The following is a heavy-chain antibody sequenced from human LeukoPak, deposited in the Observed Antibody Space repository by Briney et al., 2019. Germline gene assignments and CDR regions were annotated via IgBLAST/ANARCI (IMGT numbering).Heavy chain of an antibody. CDR2: IYYSGST. Sequence: PSETLSLTCTVSGGSISSGDYYWSWIRQPPGKDREWIGYIYYSGSTYYNPSLKSRVTISVDTSKNQFSLKLSSVTAADTAVYYCARGENYYGSGSPFDYWGQGTLVTVSS. J-gene: IGHJ4*02. CDR1: GGSISSGDYY. V-gene: IGHV4-30-4*08. CDR3: ARGENYYGSGSPFDY. D-gene: IGHD3-10*01.